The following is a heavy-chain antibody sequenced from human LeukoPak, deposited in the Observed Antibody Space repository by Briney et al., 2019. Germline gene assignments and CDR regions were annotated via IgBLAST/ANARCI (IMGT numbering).Heavy chain of an antibody. CDR1: GGSISSGPYS. Sequence: SETLSLTCAVSGGSISSGPYSWSWIRQPPGKGLEWIGYIFHSGSTDYSPSLRSRVTISVDKSKNQFSLKLSSVTAADTAVYYCARRFVGDSASWGASDIWGQGTMVTVSS. CDR3: ARRFVGDSASWGASDI. CDR2: IFHSGST. D-gene: IGHD6-13*01. J-gene: IGHJ3*02. V-gene: IGHV4-30-2*01.